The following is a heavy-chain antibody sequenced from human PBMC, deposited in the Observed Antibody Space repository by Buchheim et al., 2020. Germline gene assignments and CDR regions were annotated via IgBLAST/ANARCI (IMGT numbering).Heavy chain of an antibody. CDR1: GFTFSSYV. D-gene: IGHD2/OR15-2a*01. Sequence: QVQLVESEGGVVQPGKSLRLSCAASGFTFSSYVMHWVRQAPGKGLEWVGVISVDGSNKFYADSVKGRFIISRDNSRNTLFLQMNSLRAEDTAIYYCGKDNSPWGQGTL. J-gene: IGHJ5*02. CDR3: GKDNSP. CDR2: ISVDGSNK. V-gene: IGHV3-30*18.